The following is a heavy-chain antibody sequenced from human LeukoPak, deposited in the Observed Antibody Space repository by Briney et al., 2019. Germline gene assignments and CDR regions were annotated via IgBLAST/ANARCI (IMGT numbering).Heavy chain of an antibody. V-gene: IGHV3-7*05. Sequence: PGRSLRLSCAGSGFTFSNYWMSWVRQAPGKGLEWVANMKKDGSEKYYVDSVKGRFTISRDNAKNSLYLQMDSLRAEDTAVYYCTRDEFWGQGTMVTVSS. CDR3: TRDEF. CDR2: MKKDGSEK. CDR1: GFTFSNYW. J-gene: IGHJ3*01.